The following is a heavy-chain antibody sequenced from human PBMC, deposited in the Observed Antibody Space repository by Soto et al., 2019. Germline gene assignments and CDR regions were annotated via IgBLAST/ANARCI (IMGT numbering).Heavy chain of an antibody. V-gene: IGHV3-74*01. Sequence: SGESLKISCTASGFTFNNKWMHWVRQAPGKGLVWLSRIDGAAATTNYADSVKGRFTISRDNAKNIVSLHVNGLTDEDTAVYYCARGGAMGVDYWGQGTLVTVSS. CDR3: ARGGAMGVDY. CDR1: GFTFNNKW. D-gene: IGHD1-26*01. J-gene: IGHJ4*02. CDR2: IDGAAATT.